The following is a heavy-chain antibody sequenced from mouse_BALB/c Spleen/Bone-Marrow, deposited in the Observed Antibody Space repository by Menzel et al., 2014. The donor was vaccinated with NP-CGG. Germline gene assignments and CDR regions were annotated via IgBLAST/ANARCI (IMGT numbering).Heavy chain of an antibody. J-gene: IGHJ2*01. D-gene: IGHD3-2*01. CDR3: ASRDSSGYVPDY. V-gene: IGHV1S132*01. Sequence: QVQLQQSGAELVKPGASVKLSCKTSGYTFTSYWIQWVKQGPGQGLGWIGEIFPGTGTTYYNEKFKGKATLTIDTSSSPAYIHLSSLTSEDSAVYFCASRDSSGYVPDYWGQGTTLTVSS. CDR2: IFPGTGTT. CDR1: GYTFTSYW.